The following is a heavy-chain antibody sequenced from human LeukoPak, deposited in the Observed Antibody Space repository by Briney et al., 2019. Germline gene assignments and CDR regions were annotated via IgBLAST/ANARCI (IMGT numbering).Heavy chain of an antibody. D-gene: IGHD3-9*01. Sequence: ASVKVSCKASGYTFTSYDINWVRQATGQGLEWMGWMNPNSGNTGYAQKFQGRVTVTRNTSISTAYMELSSLRSEDTAVYYCARGPGRAILTGYFWGRSTLVHAFDIWGQGIMVTVSS. J-gene: IGHJ3*02. CDR3: ARGPGRAILTGYFWGRSTLVHAFDI. CDR1: GYTFTSYD. CDR2: MNPNSGNT. V-gene: IGHV1-8*01.